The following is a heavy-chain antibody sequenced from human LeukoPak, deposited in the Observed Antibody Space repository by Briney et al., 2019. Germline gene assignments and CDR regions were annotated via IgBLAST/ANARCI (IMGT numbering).Heavy chain of an antibody. CDR2: IYYSGST. CDR3: ARLLVDTANFDY. J-gene: IGHJ4*02. CDR1: GVSISSYY. V-gene: IGHV4-59*01. Sequence: SETLSLTCTVSGVSISSYYWSWIRQPPGKGLEWIGYIYYSGSTNYNPSLKSRVTISVDTSKNQFSLKLSSVTAADTAVYYCARLLVDTANFDYWGQGTLVTVSS. D-gene: IGHD5-18*01.